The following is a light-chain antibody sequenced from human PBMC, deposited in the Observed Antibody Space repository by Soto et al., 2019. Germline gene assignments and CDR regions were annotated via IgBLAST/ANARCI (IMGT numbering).Light chain of an antibody. Sequence: DIQMTQSPSSVSAYVGDRVTITCRASQSISSYLNWYQHKPGSAPKLLIYAASSLQSGVPSRFSGAGSGTEFTLTISSLEPEDFAAYYCQQSYSTPRTFGQGTKLEIK. CDR1: QSISSY. CDR2: AAS. J-gene: IGKJ2*01. CDR3: QQSYSTPRT. V-gene: IGKV1-39*01.